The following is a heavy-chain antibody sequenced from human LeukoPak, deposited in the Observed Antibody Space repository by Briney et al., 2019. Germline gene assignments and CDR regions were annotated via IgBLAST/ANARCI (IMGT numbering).Heavy chain of an antibody. CDR2: ITNSGRST. Sequence: GGSLRLSCAASGLTFSSYGMSWVRQAPGKGLEWVSVITNSGRSTYYADSVKGRFTISRDNSKNTLYLQMNSLRAEDTAVYYCAKALMTMITTFDYWGQGTLVTVSS. CDR3: AKALMTMITTFDY. J-gene: IGHJ4*02. V-gene: IGHV3-23*01. CDR1: GLTFSSYG. D-gene: IGHD3-22*01.